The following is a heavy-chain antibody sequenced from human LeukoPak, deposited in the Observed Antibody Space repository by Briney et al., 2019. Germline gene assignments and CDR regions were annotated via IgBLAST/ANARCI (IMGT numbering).Heavy chain of an antibody. CDR3: ARDSSLSIWSGFLGRENWFDP. CDR2: IYYSGST. J-gene: IGHJ5*02. V-gene: IGHV4-59*01. Sequence: SETLSLTCTVSGGSISSYYWSWIRQPPGKGLDWMGYIYYSGSTNYNPSLKSRVTISVDTSKNQFSLKLSSVTAADTAVYYCARDSSLSIWSGFLGRENWFDPWGQGTLVTVSS. D-gene: IGHD3-3*01. CDR1: GGSISSYY.